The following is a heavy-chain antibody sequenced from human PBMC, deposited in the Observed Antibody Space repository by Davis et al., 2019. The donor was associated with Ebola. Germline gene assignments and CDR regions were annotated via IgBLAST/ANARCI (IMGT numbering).Heavy chain of an antibody. V-gene: IGHV1-2*06. CDR3: ARDQSGWNWFDP. J-gene: IGHJ5*02. CDR2: INPNSGGT. Sequence: ASVKVSCKASGGTFTGYYMHWVRQAPGQGLEWMGRINPNSGGTNYAQKFQGRVTMTRDTSISTAYMELSRLRSEDTAVYYCARDQSGWNWFDPWGQGTLVTVSS. CDR1: GGTFTGYY. D-gene: IGHD3-3*01.